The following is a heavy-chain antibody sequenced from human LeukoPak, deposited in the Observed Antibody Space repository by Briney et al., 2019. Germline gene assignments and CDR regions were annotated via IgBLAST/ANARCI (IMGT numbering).Heavy chain of an antibody. CDR1: GGSISSYY. Sequence: SETPSLTCTVSGGSISSYYWSWIRQPPGKGLEWIGYIYYSGSTNYNPSLKSRVTISVDTSKNQFSLKLSSVTAADTAVYYCARDSGYSSSSGPYYYYYGMDVWGQGTTVTVSS. J-gene: IGHJ6*02. CDR2: IYYSGST. V-gene: IGHV4-59*01. CDR3: ARDSGYSSSSGPYYYYYGMDV. D-gene: IGHD6-13*01.